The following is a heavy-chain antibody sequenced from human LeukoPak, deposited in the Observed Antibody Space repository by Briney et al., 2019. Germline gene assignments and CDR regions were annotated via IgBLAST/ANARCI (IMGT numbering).Heavy chain of an antibody. CDR1: GGSISSYY. J-gene: IGHJ4*02. D-gene: IGHD3-16*02. V-gene: IGHV4-59*01. CDR2: IYYSGST. Sequence: SETLSLTCTVSGGSISSYYWSWIRQPPGKGLEWIGYIYYSGSTNYNPSLKSRVTISVDTSKNQFSLKLSSVTAADTAVYYCARDDDDYVWGSYRYWGQGTLVSVSS. CDR3: ARDDDDYVWGSYRY.